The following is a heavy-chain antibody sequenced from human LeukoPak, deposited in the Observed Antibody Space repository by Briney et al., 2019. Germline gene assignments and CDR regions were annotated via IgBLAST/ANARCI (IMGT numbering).Heavy chain of an antibody. CDR2: INPNSGGT. D-gene: IGHD3-22*01. V-gene: IGHV1-2*06. CDR1: GYTFTGYY. CDR3: ARGLTYTYYYDSRYSGFDY. J-gene: IGHJ4*02. Sequence: GASVKVSCKASGYTFTGYYMHWVRQAPGQGLEWMGRINPNSGGTNYAQKSQGRVTMTRDTSISTAYMELSRLRSDDTAVYYCARGLTYTYYYDSRYSGFDYWGQGTLVTVSS.